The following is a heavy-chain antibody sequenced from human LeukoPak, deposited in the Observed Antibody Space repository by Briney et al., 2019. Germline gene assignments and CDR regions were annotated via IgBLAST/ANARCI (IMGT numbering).Heavy chain of an antibody. CDR1: GFTFSLYW. V-gene: IGHV3-7*03. CDR2: LKQDGSEK. J-gene: IGHJ4*02. D-gene: IGHD3-9*01. Sequence: PGGSLRLSCAASGFTFSLYWMIWVRRAPGKGLEWVANLKQDGSEKNYVDSVKGRFTISRDNAKNSLYLQMNNLRVEDTAMYYCAGGTGFIIKDWGQGTLVTVSS. CDR3: AGGTGFIIKD.